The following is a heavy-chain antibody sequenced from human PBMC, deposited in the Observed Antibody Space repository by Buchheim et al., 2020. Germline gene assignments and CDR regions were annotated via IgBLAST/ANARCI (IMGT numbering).Heavy chain of an antibody. CDR3: ATFPFIAAARGGEFDP. V-gene: IGHV3-23*01. CDR1: GFTFSSYG. Sequence: EVQLLESGGGLVQPGGSLRLSCAASGFTFSSYGMSWVRQAPGKGLEWVSAISGSGGGTYYADSVKGRFTISRDNSKNTLYLQMNSLRAEDTAVYYCATFPFIAAARGGEFDPWGQGTL. D-gene: IGHD6-13*01. CDR2: ISGSGGGT. J-gene: IGHJ5*02.